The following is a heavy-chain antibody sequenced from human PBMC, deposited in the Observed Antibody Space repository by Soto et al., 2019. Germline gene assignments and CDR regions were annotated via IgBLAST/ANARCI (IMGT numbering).Heavy chain of an antibody. D-gene: IGHD3-10*01. V-gene: IGHV4-34*01. CDR3: ARGLVVWFGELSRRGGYYYYLDV. CDR2: INDSGST. CDR1: GGSFSGYY. Sequence: QVQLQQWGAGLLKPSETLSLTCAVYGGSFSGYYWSWIRQTPGKGLEWIGEINDSGSTNHNPSLKSRVTILVDTPKNQFSLKLSSVTAADPAVYYCARGLVVWFGELSRRGGYYYYLDVWGKGTAVTVSS. J-gene: IGHJ6*03.